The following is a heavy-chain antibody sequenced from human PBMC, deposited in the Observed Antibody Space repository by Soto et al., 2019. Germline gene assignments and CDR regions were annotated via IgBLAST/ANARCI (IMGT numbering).Heavy chain of an antibody. D-gene: IGHD4-17*01. CDR3: ALDGDYYFDY. V-gene: IGHV4-34*01. CDR1: GGSFSGYY. CDR2: INHSGST. J-gene: IGHJ4*02. Sequence: QVQLQQWGAGLLKPWETLSLTCAGYGGSFSGYYWSWIRQPPGKGLEWIGEINHSGSTNYKPSLKSRVTISVDTSKNQFSLKLSSVTAADTAVYYCALDGDYYFDYRGQGTLVTVSS.